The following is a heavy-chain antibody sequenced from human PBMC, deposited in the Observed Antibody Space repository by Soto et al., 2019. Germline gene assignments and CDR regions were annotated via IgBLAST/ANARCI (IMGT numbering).Heavy chain of an antibody. CDR1: GFTFSSYA. J-gene: IGHJ4*02. CDR2: ISGSGGST. V-gene: IGHV3-23*01. CDR3: AKGLVVVAAYSYYFDY. D-gene: IGHD2-15*01. Sequence: GGSLRLSCAASGFTFSSYAMSWVRQAPGKGLELVSAISGSGGSTYYADSVKGRFTIPRDNSKNTLYLQMNSLRAEDTAVYYCAKGLVVVAAYSYYFDYWGQGTLVTVS.